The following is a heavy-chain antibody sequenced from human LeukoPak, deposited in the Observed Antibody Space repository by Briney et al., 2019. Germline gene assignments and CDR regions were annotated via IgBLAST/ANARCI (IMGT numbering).Heavy chain of an antibody. Sequence: PSETLSLTCAVYGGSFSGYYWSWIRQPPGKGLEWIGEINHSGSTNYNPSLKSRVTISVDTSKNQFSLKLSSVTAADTAVYYCARGPRVTMVRGLRRWFDPWGQGTLVPVSS. CDR1: GGSFSGYY. V-gene: IGHV4-34*01. CDR2: INHSGST. CDR3: ARGPRVTMVRGLRRWFDP. J-gene: IGHJ5*02. D-gene: IGHD3-10*01.